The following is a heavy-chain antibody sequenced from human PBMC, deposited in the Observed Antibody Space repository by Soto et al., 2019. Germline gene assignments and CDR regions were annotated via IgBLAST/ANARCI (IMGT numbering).Heavy chain of an antibody. CDR3: ARGFGRFNY. CDR1: GFTFNDFE. Sequence: EVQLLESGGGLVQPGGSLRLSCGVSGFTFNDFEMNWVRQAPGKGPEGLAYIDGSGATKKYADSVRGRFTISRDNPNNSLFLQMSSLSAADTAIYYCARGFGRFNYWGQGTLVSVSS. V-gene: IGHV3-48*03. J-gene: IGHJ4*02. D-gene: IGHD3-10*01. CDR2: IDGSGATK.